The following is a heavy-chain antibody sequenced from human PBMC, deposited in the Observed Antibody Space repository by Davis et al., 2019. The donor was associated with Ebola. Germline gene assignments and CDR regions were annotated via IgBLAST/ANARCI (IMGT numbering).Heavy chain of an antibody. CDR1: GASASGGAHY. Sequence: PSQTLSPTCTVSGASASGGAHYWGWIRQTPGKGLEYIGYIYNNGGNYYNPSLKSRATISVDTSQNQVFLRLTSVTAADTAIYYCARRLFGAGVDPWGQGTLVTVSS. V-gene: IGHV4-61*08. D-gene: IGHD3-10*01. J-gene: IGHJ5*02. CDR2: IYNNGGN. CDR3: ARRLFGAGVDP.